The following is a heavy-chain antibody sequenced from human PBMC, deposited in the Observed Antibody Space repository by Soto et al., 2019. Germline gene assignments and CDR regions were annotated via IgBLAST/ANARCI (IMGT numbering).Heavy chain of an antibody. V-gene: IGHV3-7*01. J-gene: IGHJ4*02. Sequence: GGSLRLSCAASRFTFSSFWMSWVRQAPGKGLEWVANIKQDGSEKYYVDSVKGRFTISRDNAKNSLYLQMNSLRAEDTAVYYCARDKGYLDYWGQGTLVTVSS. D-gene: IGHD2-2*01. CDR1: RFTFSSFW. CDR2: IKQDGSEK. CDR3: ARDKGYLDY.